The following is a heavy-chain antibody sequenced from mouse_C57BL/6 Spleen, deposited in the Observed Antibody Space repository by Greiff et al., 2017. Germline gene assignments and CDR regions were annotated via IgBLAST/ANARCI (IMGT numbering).Heavy chain of an antibody. CDR2: IDPSDSYT. J-gene: IGHJ2*01. CDR1: GYTFTSYW. CDR3: ARECYFDY. V-gene: IGHV1-69*01. Sequence: QVQLQQPGAELVMPGASVKLSCKASGYTFTSYWMHWVKQRPGQGLEWIGEIDPSDSYTNYNQKFKGKSTLTVDKSSSTAYMQLSSLTSEDSAGYYCARECYFDYWGQGTTLTVSS.